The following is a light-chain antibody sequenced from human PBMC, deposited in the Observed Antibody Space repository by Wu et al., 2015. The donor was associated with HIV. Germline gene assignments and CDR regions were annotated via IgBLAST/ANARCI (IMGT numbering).Light chain of an antibody. CDR3: QQYGFSPWT. J-gene: IGKJ1*01. CDR1: QSVSISD. V-gene: IGKV3-20*01. CDR2: YI. Sequence: EIVLTQSPGTLSLSPGERATLSCRVSQSVSISDLVWYQQKPGQASPAPHLWYIQQGHWHSQTGSVAGGSGTDFTLTISRLEPEDFAVYYCQQYGFSPWTFGQGPRWKSN.